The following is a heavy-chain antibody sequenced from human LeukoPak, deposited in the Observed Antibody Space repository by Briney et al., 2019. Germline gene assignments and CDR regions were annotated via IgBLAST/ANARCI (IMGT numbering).Heavy chain of an antibody. J-gene: IGHJ4*02. CDR3: ARDPSPGSGSYYFDY. Sequence: SETLSLTCTVSGGSISSYYWSWIRQPAGKGLEWIGRIYTSGSTNYNPSLKSRVTMSVDTSKTQFSLKLSSVTAADTAVYYCARDPSPGSGSYYFDYWGQGTLVTVSS. CDR2: IYTSGST. CDR1: GGSISSYY. V-gene: IGHV4-4*07. D-gene: IGHD1-26*01.